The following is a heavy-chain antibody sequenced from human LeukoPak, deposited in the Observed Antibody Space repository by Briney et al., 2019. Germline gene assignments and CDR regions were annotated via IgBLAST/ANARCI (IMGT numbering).Heavy chain of an antibody. J-gene: IGHJ4*02. CDR3: ARRYYYDSSGSQSSPIDY. D-gene: IGHD3-22*01. V-gene: IGHV4-34*01. CDR2: INHSGST. Sequence: SETLSLTCAVYGGSFSGYYWGWIRQPPGKGLEWIGEINHSGSTNYNPSLKSRVTLSVDTSKNQFSLRLSPVTAADTAVYYCARRYYYDSSGSQSSPIDYWGQGTLVTVSS. CDR1: GGSFSGYY.